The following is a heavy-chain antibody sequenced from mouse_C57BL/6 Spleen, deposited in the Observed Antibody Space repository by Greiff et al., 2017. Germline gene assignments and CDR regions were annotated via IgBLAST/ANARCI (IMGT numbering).Heavy chain of an antibody. CDR3: ARSPNYAMDD. Sequence: QVQLQQPGAELVRPGSSVKLSCKASGYTFTSYWMHWVKQRPIQGLEWIGNIDPSDSETHYNQKFKDKATLTVDKSSSTAYMQLSSLTSEDSAVYYCARSPNYAMDDRGQGTSVTVAS. J-gene: IGHJ4*01. CDR2: IDPSDSET. CDR1: GYTFTSYW. V-gene: IGHV1-52*01.